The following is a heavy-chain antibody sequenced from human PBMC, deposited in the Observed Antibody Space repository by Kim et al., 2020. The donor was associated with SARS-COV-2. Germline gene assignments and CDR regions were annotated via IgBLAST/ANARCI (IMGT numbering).Heavy chain of an antibody. CDR1: GGSFSGYY. CDR2: INHSGST. J-gene: IGHJ4*02. Sequence: SETLSLTCAASGGSFSGYYWSWIRQPPGKGLEWIGEINHSGSTNYNPSLKSRVTISVDTSKNQFSLKLSSVTAADTAVYYCARGQGAVAGTDYWGQGTLVTVSS. V-gene: IGHV4-34*01. CDR3: ARGQGAVAGTDY. D-gene: IGHD6-19*01.